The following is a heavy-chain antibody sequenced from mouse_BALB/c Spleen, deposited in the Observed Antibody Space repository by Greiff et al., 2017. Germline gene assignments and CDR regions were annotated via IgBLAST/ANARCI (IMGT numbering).Heavy chain of an antibody. CDR3: ARQRNGNYFDY. V-gene: IGHV5-6*01. CDR1: GFAFSSYD. Sequence: EVQLVESGGGLVKPGGSLKLSCAASGFAFSSYDMSWVRQTPEKRLEWVATISSGGSYTYYPDSVKGRFTISRDNAKNTLYLQMSSLKSEDTAMYYCARQRNGNYFDYWGQGTTLTVSS. CDR2: ISSGGSYT. J-gene: IGHJ2*01. D-gene: IGHD2-1*01.